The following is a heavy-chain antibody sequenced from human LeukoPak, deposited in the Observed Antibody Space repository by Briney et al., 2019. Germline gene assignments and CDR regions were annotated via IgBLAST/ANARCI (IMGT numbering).Heavy chain of an antibody. CDR2: IISVGTSI. J-gene: IGHJ4*02. V-gene: IGHV3-21*01. Sequence: PGGSLRLSCAASGFTFSTYTMNGVRQAPGKGLEWVSSIISVGTSIYYADSVKGRFTISRDNAKSSLYLQLNSLRAEDTAVYYCARAQSADSWGQGTLVTVSS. D-gene: IGHD3-3*01. CDR3: ARAQSADS. CDR1: GFTFSTYT.